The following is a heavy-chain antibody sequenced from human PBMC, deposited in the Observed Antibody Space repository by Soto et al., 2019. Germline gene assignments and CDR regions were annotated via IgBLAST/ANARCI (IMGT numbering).Heavy chain of an antibody. CDR2: INPNSGGT. CDR1: GYTFTGYY. D-gene: IGHD6-13*01. V-gene: IGHV1-2*02. J-gene: IGHJ6*02. Sequence: ASVKVSCKASGYTFTGYYMHWVRQAPGQGIEWMGWINPNSGGTNYAQKFQGRVTMTRDTSISTAYMELTRLTSDDTAVSYCARDQGSISWDYYYGLDVWGQGPRSPSP. CDR3: ARDQGSISWDYYYGLDV.